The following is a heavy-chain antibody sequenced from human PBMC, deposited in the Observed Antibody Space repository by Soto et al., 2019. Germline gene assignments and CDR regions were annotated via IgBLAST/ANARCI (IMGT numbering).Heavy chain of an antibody. D-gene: IGHD3-10*01. J-gene: IGHJ3*02. CDR3: ARDYYGSGSSSLDI. V-gene: IGHV4-31*03. CDR2: IYYSGST. CDR1: GGSISIGGYY. Sequence: SGTLSLTFTVSGGSISIGGYYWSWIRQHPGKGLEWIGYIYYSGSTYYNPSLKSRVTISVDTSKNQFSLKLSSVTAADTAVYYCARDYYGSGSSSLDIWGQGTMVTVSS.